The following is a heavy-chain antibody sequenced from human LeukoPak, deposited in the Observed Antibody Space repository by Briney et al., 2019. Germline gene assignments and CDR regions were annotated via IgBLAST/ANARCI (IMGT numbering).Heavy chain of an antibody. D-gene: IGHD3-10*01. CDR1: GGSISSGSYY. Sequence: KASETLSLTCTVSGGSISSGSYYWRWIRQPAGKGLEWIGRIYTSGSTNYNPSLKSRVTISVDTSKNQFSLKLSSVTAADTAVYYCAREDRAGYGSVDYWGQGTLVTVSS. CDR2: IYTSGST. J-gene: IGHJ4*02. V-gene: IGHV4-61*02. CDR3: AREDRAGYGSVDY.